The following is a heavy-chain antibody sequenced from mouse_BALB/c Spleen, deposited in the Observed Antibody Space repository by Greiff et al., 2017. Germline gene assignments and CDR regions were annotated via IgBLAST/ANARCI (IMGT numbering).Heavy chain of an antibody. Sequence: DVMLVESGGGLVKPGGSLKLSCAASGFTFSDYYMYWVRQTPEKRLEWVATISDGGSYTYYPDSVKGRFTISRDNAKNNLYLQMSSLKSEDTAMYYCARAGDYDDYAMDYWGQGTSVTVSS. D-gene: IGHD2-4*01. CDR1: GFTFSDYY. V-gene: IGHV5-4*02. CDR3: ARAGDYDDYAMDY. CDR2: ISDGGSYT. J-gene: IGHJ4*01.